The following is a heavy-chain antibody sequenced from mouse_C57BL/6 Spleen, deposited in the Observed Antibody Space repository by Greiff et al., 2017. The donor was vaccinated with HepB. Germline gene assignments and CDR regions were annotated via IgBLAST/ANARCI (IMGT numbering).Heavy chain of an antibody. J-gene: IGHJ2*01. V-gene: IGHV1-50*01. CDR3: ARKIYDYGSSYYFDY. CDR1: GYTFTSYW. Sequence: QVQLKQSGAELVKPGASVKLSCKASGYTFTSYWMQWVKQRPGQGLEWIGEIDPSDSYTNYNQKFKGKATLTVDTSSSTAYMQLSSLTSEDSAVYYCARKIYDYGSSYYFDYWGQGTTLTVSS. CDR2: IDPSDSYT. D-gene: IGHD1-1*01.